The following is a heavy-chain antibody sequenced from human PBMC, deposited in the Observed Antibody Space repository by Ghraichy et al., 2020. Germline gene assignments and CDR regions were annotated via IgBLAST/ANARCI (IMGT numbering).Heavy chain of an antibody. Sequence: SETLSLTCTVSGGSISSYYWSWIRQPPGKGLEWIGYIYYSGSTNYNPSLKSRVTISVDTSKNQFSLKLSSVTAADTAVYYCATGPNFWSGYFHYYYYYMDVWGKGTTVTVSS. CDR2: IYYSGST. D-gene: IGHD3-3*01. CDR1: GGSISSYY. CDR3: ATGPNFWSGYFHYYYYYMDV. V-gene: IGHV4-59*08. J-gene: IGHJ6*03.